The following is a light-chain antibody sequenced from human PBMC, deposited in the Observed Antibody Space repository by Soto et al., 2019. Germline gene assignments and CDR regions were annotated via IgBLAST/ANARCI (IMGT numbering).Light chain of an antibody. CDR1: RSDIGGYNF. V-gene: IGLV2-14*01. CDR3: NSYRTVSTYV. Sequence: QSALTQPASVSGSPGQSVTIACTGTRSDIGGYNFVSWYQQHPGKAPNLLIYDVGNRPSGVSNRFSGSKSGNTASLTISGLQAEDEAHYYCNSYRTVSTYVFGTGTKLTVL. CDR2: DVG. J-gene: IGLJ1*01.